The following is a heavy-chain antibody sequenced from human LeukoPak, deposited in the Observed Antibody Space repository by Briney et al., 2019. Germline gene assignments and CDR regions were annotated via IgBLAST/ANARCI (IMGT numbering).Heavy chain of an antibody. V-gene: IGHV3-74*01. CDR2: IKGDGTST. Sequence: GGSLRLSCAASGFTFSSYWMHWVRQVPGKGLVWVSRIKGDGTSTSYADSVKGRFTISRDNAKNTLYPQMNSLRAEDTAVYYCASGTASYYWGQGTLVTVSS. CDR3: ASGTASYY. CDR1: GFTFSSYW. J-gene: IGHJ4*02.